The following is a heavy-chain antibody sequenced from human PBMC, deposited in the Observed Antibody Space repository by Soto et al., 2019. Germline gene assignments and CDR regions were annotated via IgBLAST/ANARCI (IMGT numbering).Heavy chain of an antibody. Sequence: QVQLQESGPGLVKPSETLSLTCTVSGGSISSYYWSWIRQPPGKGLEWIGYIYYSGSTNYNPSLKSRVTISVDTSKNQFSLKLSSVTAADTAVYYCARDRRSRASAGGMDVWGQGTTVTVSS. V-gene: IGHV4-59*01. J-gene: IGHJ6*02. CDR1: GGSISSYY. D-gene: IGHD2-2*01. CDR2: IYYSGST. CDR3: ARDRRSRASAGGMDV.